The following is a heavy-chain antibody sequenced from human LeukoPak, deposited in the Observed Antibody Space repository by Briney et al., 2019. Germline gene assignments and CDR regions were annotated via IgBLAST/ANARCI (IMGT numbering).Heavy chain of an antibody. Sequence: SETLSLTCTVSGSSNSSYYWSWIRQPPGKGLEWIGDIYHSGSTNYNPSLKSRVTISVDTSKNQFSLKLSSVTAADTAVYYCARGLGMRAWFDPWGQGTLVTVSS. CDR2: IYHSGST. D-gene: IGHD7-27*01. CDR1: GSSNSSYY. V-gene: IGHV4-59*01. CDR3: ARGLGMRAWFDP. J-gene: IGHJ5*02.